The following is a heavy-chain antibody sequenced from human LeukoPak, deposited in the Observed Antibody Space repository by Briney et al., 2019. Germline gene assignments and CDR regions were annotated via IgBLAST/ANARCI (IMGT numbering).Heavy chain of an antibody. D-gene: IGHD6-13*01. CDR3: ARDVRRRIAAASYYYYYYMDV. Sequence: SETLSLTCTVSGGSISSYYWSWIRQPPGKGLEWIGYIYYSGSTNYNPSLKSRVTISVDTSKNQFSLKLSSVTAADTAVYYCARDVRRRIAAASYYYYYYMDVWGKGTTVTVSS. J-gene: IGHJ6*03. V-gene: IGHV4-59*12. CDR1: GGSISSYY. CDR2: IYYSGST.